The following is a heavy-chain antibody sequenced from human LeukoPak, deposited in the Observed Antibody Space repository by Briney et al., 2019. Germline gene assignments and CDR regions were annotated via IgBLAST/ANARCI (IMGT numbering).Heavy chain of an antibody. Sequence: PGASLRLSCAAAGFTFSSYAMSWVRQAPGKGLEWVSRIIATGGSTYYADSVKGRFAISRDNSKNTLYLQLNSLRVEDTAVYYCAKGKTSDWDQDAFDIWGQGTMVTVSS. CDR3: AKGKTSDWDQDAFDI. CDR1: GFTFSSYA. D-gene: IGHD6-19*01. CDR2: IIATGGST. J-gene: IGHJ3*02. V-gene: IGHV3-23*01.